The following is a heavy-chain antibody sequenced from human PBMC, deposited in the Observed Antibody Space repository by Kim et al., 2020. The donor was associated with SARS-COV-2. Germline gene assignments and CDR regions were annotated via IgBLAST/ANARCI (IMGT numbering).Heavy chain of an antibody. CDR1: EFIFSNFW. CDR3: VTGHPNFGESA. J-gene: IGHJ5*02. CDR2: INQDESEK. D-gene: IGHD3-10*01. V-gene: IGHV3-7*01. Sequence: GGSLRLSCAASEFIFSNFWMSWVRQGPGKGLEWVANINQDESEKYYVDSVKGRFTISRDNAKNSLFLQMNSLRTEDTAVYYCVTGHPNFGESAWGQGTLVTVT.